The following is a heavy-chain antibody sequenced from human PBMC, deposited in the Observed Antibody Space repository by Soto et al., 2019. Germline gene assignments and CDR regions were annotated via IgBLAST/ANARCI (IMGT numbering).Heavy chain of an antibody. J-gene: IGHJ3*02. D-gene: IGHD3-10*01. CDR1: GFTFDDYA. V-gene: IGHV3-9*01. CDR3: AKDKASITHAFDN. CDR2: ISWNSDSI. Sequence: PGGSLRLSCAASGFTFDDYAMHWVRQAPGKGLEWVSGISWNSDSICYADSVKGRFTISRDNAKNSLYLQMNSLRAEDTALYYCAKDKASITHAFDNWGQGTMVTVSS.